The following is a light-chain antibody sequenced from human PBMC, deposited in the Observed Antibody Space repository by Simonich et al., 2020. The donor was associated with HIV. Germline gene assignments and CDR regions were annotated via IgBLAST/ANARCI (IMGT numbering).Light chain of an antibody. CDR3: QQYYNSPLT. J-gene: IGKJ1*01. CDR1: QSVSSN. V-gene: IGKV3-15*01. CDR2: GAS. Sequence: EIVMTQSPATLSVSPGERATLSCRASQSVSSNLAWYQQKPGQAPRLLIYGASTRATGIPARFSGSGSGTEFTLTISSLQAEDVAVYYCQQYYNSPLTFGQGTNVEVK.